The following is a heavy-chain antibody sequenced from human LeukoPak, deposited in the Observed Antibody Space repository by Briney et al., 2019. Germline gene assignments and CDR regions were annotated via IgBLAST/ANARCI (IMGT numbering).Heavy chain of an antibody. Sequence: GGSLRLSCAASGFTFDDYGMNWVRQAPGKGLEWVSGITWNGASTGYTDSVKGRFTISRDNVKNSLYLQMTSLRAEDTAVYYCARGGWGYCSSTSCYPFDYWGQGTLVTVSS. CDR1: GFTFDDYG. CDR3: ARGGWGYCSSTSCYPFDY. D-gene: IGHD2-2*01. V-gene: IGHV3-20*04. J-gene: IGHJ4*02. CDR2: ITWNGAST.